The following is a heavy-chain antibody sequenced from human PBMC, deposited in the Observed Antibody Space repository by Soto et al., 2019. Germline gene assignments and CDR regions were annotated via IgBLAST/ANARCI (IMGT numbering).Heavy chain of an antibody. V-gene: IGHV3-13*01. CDR3: ARAQKDYSNYEYYYYGMDV. D-gene: IGHD4-4*01. J-gene: IGHJ6*02. Sequence: EVQLVESGGGLVQPGGSLRLSCAASGFTFSSYDMHWVRQATGKGLEWVSAIGTAGDTYYPGSVKGRFTISRENAKNSLYLQMNSLRAEDTAVYCCARAQKDYSNYEYYYYGMDVWGQGTTVTVSS. CDR1: GFTFSSYD. CDR2: IGTAGDT.